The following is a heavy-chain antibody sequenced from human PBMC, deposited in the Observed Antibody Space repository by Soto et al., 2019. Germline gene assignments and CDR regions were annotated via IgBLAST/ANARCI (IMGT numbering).Heavy chain of an antibody. D-gene: IGHD6-6*01. Sequence: EVQLVESGGGLVKPGGSLRLSCAASGFTFSSYSMNWVRQAPGKGLEWVSSISGSSSYISYADSVKGRFTISRDNAKNSLYLQMNSLRAEDTAVYYCASIAARPFYWGQGTLVTVSS. J-gene: IGHJ4*02. V-gene: IGHV3-21*01. CDR2: ISGSSSYI. CDR3: ASIAARPFY. CDR1: GFTFSSYS.